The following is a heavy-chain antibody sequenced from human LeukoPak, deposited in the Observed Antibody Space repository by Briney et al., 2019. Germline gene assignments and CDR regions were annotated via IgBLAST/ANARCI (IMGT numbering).Heavy chain of an antibody. CDR1: GFTFSSYN. CDR2: ISSGSSYI. V-gene: IGHV3-21*01. CDR3: ARYGGNAFDV. Sequence: PGGSLRLSCAASGFTFSSYNMDWVRQAPGKGLEWVSSISSGSSYIYYADSVKGRFTISRDNAKNSLYLQMNSLRAEDTALYYCARYGGNAFDVWGQGTMVTVS. J-gene: IGHJ3*01. D-gene: IGHD4/OR15-4a*01.